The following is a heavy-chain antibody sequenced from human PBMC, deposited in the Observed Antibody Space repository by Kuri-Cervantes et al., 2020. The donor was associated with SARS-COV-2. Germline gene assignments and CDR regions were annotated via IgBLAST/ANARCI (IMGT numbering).Heavy chain of an antibody. Sequence: GGSLRLSCAASGFTFSSYAMNWVREAPGKGLEWAAAISSGSYITHYADSVKGRFTISRDDSKNTLHLQMDSLRGEDTAVYYCVKSGSSSSSYVSRLDVWGKGTTVTVSS. CDR1: GFTFSSYA. CDR2: ISSGSYIT. J-gene: IGHJ6*04. V-gene: IGHV3-23*01. D-gene: IGHD3-16*01. CDR3: VKSGSSSSSYVSRLDV.